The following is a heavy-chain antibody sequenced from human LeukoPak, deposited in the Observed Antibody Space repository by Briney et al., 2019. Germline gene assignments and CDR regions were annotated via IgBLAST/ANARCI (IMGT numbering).Heavy chain of an antibody. CDR1: GYTFTGYY. CDR3: ARDGLGELRPDDPFDM. J-gene: IGHJ3*02. CDR2: MNPRNGDT. Sequence: ASVKVSCKASGYTFTGYYMHWVRQAPGQGLEWMGWMNPRNGDTGYAQKFQGRVTMTRDTSITTAYMGLSSLTSEDTAIYYCARDGLGELRPDDPFDMWGQGTMVTVSS. D-gene: IGHD3-10*01. V-gene: IGHV1-8*02.